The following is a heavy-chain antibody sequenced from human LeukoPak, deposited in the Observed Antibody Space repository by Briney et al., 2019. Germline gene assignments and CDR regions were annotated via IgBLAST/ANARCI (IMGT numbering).Heavy chain of an antibody. Sequence: GGSLRLSCAASGFTFSSYAMHWVRQAPGKGLEWVAVISYDGSNKYYADSVKGRFTISRDNSKNTLYLQMNSLRAEDTAVYYCARDKYDSSGYLDYWGQGTLVTGSS. CDR1: GFTFSSYA. V-gene: IGHV3-30*04. CDR2: ISYDGSNK. D-gene: IGHD3-22*01. CDR3: ARDKYDSSGYLDY. J-gene: IGHJ4*02.